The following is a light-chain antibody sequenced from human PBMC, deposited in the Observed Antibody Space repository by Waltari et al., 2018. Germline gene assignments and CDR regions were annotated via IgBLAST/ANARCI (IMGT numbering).Light chain of an antibody. CDR3: QSADSSGTWV. CDR2: KDT. Sequence: SYELTQPPSVSVSPGQTATITCSGDALPKQFAHWYHQKPGQAPVVVLYKDTERPSGSPERFSGSSSGRTVPLTINGVQAEDEADYSCQSADSSGTWVFGGGTKLTVL. V-gene: IGLV3-25*03. CDR1: ALPKQF. J-gene: IGLJ3*02.